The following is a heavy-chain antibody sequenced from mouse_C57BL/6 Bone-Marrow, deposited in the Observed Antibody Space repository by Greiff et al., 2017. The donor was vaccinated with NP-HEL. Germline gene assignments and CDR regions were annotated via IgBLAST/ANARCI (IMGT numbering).Heavy chain of an antibody. V-gene: IGHV5-9*01. D-gene: IGHD1-1*01. J-gene: IGHJ3*01. CDR1: GFTFSSYT. CDR2: ISGGGGNT. Sequence: EVQGVESGGGLVKPGGSLKLSCAASGFTFSSYTMSWVRQTPEKRLAWVATISGGGGNTYYPDSVKGRFTISRDNAKNTLYLQMSSLRSEDTALYYCARRPFTTVVETWFAYWGQGTLVTVSA. CDR3: ARRPFTTVVETWFAY.